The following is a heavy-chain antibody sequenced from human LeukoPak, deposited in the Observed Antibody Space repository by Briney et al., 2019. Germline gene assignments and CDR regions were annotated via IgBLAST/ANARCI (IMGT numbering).Heavy chain of an antibody. CDR2: IYSGGST. CDR1: GFTVSSNY. CDR3: ARDYGGNLGWFDP. Sequence: GGSLRLSCAASGFTVSSNYMSWVRRAPGKGLEWVSVIYSGGSTYYADSVKGRFTISRDNSKNTLYLQMNSLRAEDTAVYYCARDYGGNLGWFDPWGQGTLVTVSS. V-gene: IGHV3-53*01. J-gene: IGHJ5*02. D-gene: IGHD4-23*01.